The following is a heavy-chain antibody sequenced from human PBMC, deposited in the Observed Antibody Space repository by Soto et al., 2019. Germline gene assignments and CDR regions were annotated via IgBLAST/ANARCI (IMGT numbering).Heavy chain of an antibody. CDR3: AHRLRWLANFDY. D-gene: IGHD6-19*01. CDR1: GFSLTTSGVG. J-gene: IGHJ4*02. Sequence: SGPTLVNPTQTLTLTCTFSGFSLTTSGVGVGWIRQPPGKALEWLALIYWDDEKRYSPSLKSRLTITKDTSKNQVALTMTNMDPVDTATYHCAHRLRWLANFDYWGQGTLVTVSS. CDR2: IYWDDEK. V-gene: IGHV2-5*02.